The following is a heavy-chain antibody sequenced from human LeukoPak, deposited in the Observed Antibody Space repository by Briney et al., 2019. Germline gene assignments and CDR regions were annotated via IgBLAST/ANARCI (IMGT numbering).Heavy chain of an antibody. D-gene: IGHD2-2*01. CDR2: MSGSGGST. CDR1: GFTFDDYA. Sequence: GGSLRLSCAASGFTFDDYAMHWVRQAPGKGLEWVSVMSGSGGSTYYADSVKGRFTISRDNSKNTLYLQMNSLRAEDTAVYYCAKAGCTSATCYVNCWGQGTLVTVSS. J-gene: IGHJ4*02. V-gene: IGHV3-23*01. CDR3: AKAGCTSATCYVNC.